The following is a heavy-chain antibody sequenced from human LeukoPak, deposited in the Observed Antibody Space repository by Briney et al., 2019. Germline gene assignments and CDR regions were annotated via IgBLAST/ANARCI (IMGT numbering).Heavy chain of an antibody. Sequence: GGSLRLSCAASGFTFSTYAMTWVRQAPGKGLEWVSAICASGGCTFYADSVKGRFTMSRDNSKNTLYLQMNSLRVEDTAVYYCARLTDSSSQHWGQGTLVTVSS. CDR1: GFTFSTYA. J-gene: IGHJ1*01. CDR3: ARLTDSSSQH. V-gene: IGHV3-23*01. D-gene: IGHD2-2*01. CDR2: ICASGGCT.